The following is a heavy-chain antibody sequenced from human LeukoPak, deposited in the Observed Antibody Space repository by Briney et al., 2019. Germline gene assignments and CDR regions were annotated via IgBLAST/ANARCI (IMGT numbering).Heavy chain of an antibody. CDR1: GFILSNHW. CDR3: ARNNGMDV. J-gene: IGHJ6*02. Sequence: QAGGSLRLSCAASGFILSNHWMTWVRQVPGRGPEWVANVNRDGSETYYLDSVKGRFTISKDNAKNSLYLQMNSLRAEDTALYHCARNNGMDVWGQGTTVIVSS. V-gene: IGHV3-7*05. CDR2: VNRDGSET.